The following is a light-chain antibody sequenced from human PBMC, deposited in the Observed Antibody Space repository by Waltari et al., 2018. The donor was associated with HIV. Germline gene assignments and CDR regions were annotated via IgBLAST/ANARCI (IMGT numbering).Light chain of an antibody. V-gene: IGLV10-54*04. CDR1: SSNVGNQG. J-gene: IGLJ2*01. Sequence: QAGLTQPPSVSKALRQTATLTCTGNSSNVGNQGAAWLQHHQGHPPKLLSYRNNNRPSGISERFSASRSGNIASLNITGLQPEDESDYYCSAWDSSLGEWVFGGGTKLTVL. CDR3: SAWDSSLGEWV. CDR2: RNN.